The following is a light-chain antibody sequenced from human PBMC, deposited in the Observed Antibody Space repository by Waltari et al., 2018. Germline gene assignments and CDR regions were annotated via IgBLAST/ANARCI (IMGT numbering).Light chain of an antibody. CDR3: QNHERLPAM. CDR2: AAS. J-gene: IGKJ1*01. V-gene: IGKV3-20*01. Sequence: EIVLTQSPGTLSLSPGERATLSCRASQSISRYLAWYQQKPGQAPMLLIYAASSRATGIPDRFSGSGAETDVNLTISRLEPEDFAVYYCQNHERLPAMFGQGTKVEIK. CDR1: QSISRY.